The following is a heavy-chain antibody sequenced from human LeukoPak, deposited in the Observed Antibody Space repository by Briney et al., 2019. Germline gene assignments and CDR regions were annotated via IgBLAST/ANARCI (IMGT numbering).Heavy chain of an antibody. D-gene: IGHD2-15*01. CDR3: LKEIRDSENWFDP. V-gene: IGHV1-8*01. Sequence: ASVKVSCKASGYTFTSYDINWVRQATGQGLEWMGWMNPNSGNTGYAQKFQGRVTMTRNTSISTAYMELSSLRSEDTAVYYCLKEIRDSENWFDPWGQGTLVTVSS. CDR1: GYTFTSYD. CDR2: MNPNSGNT. J-gene: IGHJ5*02.